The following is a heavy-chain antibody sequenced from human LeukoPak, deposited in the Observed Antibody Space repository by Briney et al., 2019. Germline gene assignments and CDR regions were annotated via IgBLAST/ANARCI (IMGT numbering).Heavy chain of an antibody. V-gene: IGHV3-33*01. D-gene: IGHD6-19*01. CDR3: ARLGRRAAVAGPFDY. J-gene: IGHJ4*02. Sequence: PGGSLRLSCAASGFTFSSYGMHWARQAPGKGLEWVAVIWYDGSNKYYADSVKGRFTISRDNSKNTLYLQMNSLRAEDTAVYYCARLGRRAAVAGPFDYWGKGTLVTVSS. CDR2: IWYDGSNK. CDR1: GFTFSSYG.